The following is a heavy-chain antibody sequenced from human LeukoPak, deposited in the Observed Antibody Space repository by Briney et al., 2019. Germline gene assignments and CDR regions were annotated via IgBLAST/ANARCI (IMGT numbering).Heavy chain of an antibody. V-gene: IGHV1-69*05. CDR2: IIPIFGTA. CDR1: GGTFSSYA. CDR3: ARRRPPGTTFQPFDY. D-gene: IGHD1-7*01. Sequence: GSSAKVSCKASGGTFSSYAISWVRQAPGQGLEWMGGIIPIFGTANYAQKFQGRVTITTDESTSTAYMELSSLRSEDTAVYYCARRRPPGTTFQPFDYWGQGTLVTVSS. J-gene: IGHJ4*02.